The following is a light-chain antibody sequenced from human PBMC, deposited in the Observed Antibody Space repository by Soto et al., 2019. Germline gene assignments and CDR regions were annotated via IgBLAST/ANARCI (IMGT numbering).Light chain of an antibody. CDR2: ASS. Sequence: VVLTQSPGTLSLSPGEGAALSCRASQSVDNYVAWYQQRPGQAPRLLLYASSRRAPGIPDRFSGSGSGTDITLTISRLEPEYFAIYYRQQCVTSPSFGQGTKLEIK. J-gene: IGKJ2*03. CDR1: QSVDNY. V-gene: IGKV3-20*01. CDR3: QQCVTSPS.